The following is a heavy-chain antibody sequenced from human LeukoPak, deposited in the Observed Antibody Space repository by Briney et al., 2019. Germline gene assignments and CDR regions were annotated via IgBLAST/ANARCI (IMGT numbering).Heavy chain of an antibody. CDR2: ISSSSSYT. V-gene: IGHV3-11*06. D-gene: IGHD1-1*01. CDR1: GSTFSDYY. J-gene: IGHJ4*02. Sequence: PGGSPILSCAASGSTFSDYYMSWIRQAPGKGLEWVSYISSSSSYTKYADSVKGRFTISRDNAKNSLYLQVNSLRAEDTAVYYCARGTGTTAYFDYWGQGTLVTVSS. CDR3: ARGTGTTAYFDY.